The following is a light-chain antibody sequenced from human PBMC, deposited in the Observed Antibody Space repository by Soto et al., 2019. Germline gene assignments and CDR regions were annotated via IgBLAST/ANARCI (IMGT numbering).Light chain of an antibody. J-gene: IGKJ1*01. CDR1: QSVSSN. CDR2: GAS. CDR3: HQYNNWPPWT. V-gene: IGKV3-15*01. Sequence: EIGLTQSPGTLSLSAGERATLSCGASQSVSSNLAWYQQKPGQAPRLLIYGASTRATGIPARFSGSGSGTEFTLTISSLQPEDYAVYYCHQYNNWPPWTFGQGTKVDIK.